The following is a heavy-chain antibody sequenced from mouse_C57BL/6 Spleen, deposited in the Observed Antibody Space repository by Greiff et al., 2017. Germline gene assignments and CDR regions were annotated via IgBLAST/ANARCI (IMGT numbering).Heavy chain of an antibody. J-gene: IGHJ2*01. V-gene: IGHV1-4*01. CDR1: GYTFTSYT. D-gene: IGHD2-2*01. CDR2: INPSSGYT. Sequence: VQLVESGAELARPGASVKMSCKASGYTFTSYTMHWVKQRPGQGLEWIGYINPSSGYTKYNQKFKDKATLTADKSSSTAYMQLSSLTSEDSAVYYCARSYYGYDGDYFDYWGQGTTLTVSS. CDR3: ARSYYGYDGDYFDY.